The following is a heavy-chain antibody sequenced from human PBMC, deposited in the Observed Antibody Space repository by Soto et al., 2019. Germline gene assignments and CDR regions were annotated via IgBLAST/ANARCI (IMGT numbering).Heavy chain of an antibody. CDR2: ISYDGSNK. Sequence: GGSLRLSCAASGFTFSSYAMHWVRQAPGKGLEWVAVISYDGSNKYYADSVKGRFTISRDNSKNTLYLQMNSLRAEDTAVYYCARGGYSSSWTDLDVWGQGTTVTVSS. CDR1: GFTFSSYA. V-gene: IGHV3-30-3*01. D-gene: IGHD6-13*01. J-gene: IGHJ6*02. CDR3: ARGGYSSSWTDLDV.